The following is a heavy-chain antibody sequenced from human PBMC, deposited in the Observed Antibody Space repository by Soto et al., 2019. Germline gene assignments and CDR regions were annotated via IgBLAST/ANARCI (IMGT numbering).Heavy chain of an antibody. J-gene: IGHJ4*02. D-gene: IGHD3-10*01. CDR2: IYGDDTK. CDR3: AHRYGSAGSYCFDF. Sequence: QVTLKESGPTLVEPSQTLTLTCTFFGLSLSTSGVSLAWIRQPPGKALEWLGLIYGDDTKRYSPYLRNSLTITRRTSENQGVLTMANVDYVDTATYYCAHRYGSAGSYCFDFWGQGTLVTVSS. V-gene: IGHV2-5*02. CDR1: GLSLSTSGVS.